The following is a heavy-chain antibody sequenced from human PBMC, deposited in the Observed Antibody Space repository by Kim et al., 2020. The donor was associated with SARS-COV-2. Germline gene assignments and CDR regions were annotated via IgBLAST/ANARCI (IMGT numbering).Heavy chain of an antibody. CDR1: GFTFSSYA. D-gene: IGHD3-10*01. J-gene: IGHJ4*02. CDR2: ISGSGGST. Sequence: GGSLRLSCAASGFTFSSYAMSWVRQAPGKGLEWVSAISGSGGSTYYADSVKGRFTISRDNSKNTLYLQMNSLRAEDTAVYYCAKGDHMVRGVIWHFVYWGQGTLVTVSS. V-gene: IGHV3-23*01. CDR3: AKGDHMVRGVIWHFVY.